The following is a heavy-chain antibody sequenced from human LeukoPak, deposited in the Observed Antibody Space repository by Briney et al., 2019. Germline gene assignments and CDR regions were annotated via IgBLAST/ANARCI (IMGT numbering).Heavy chain of an antibody. CDR1: GYTFTSYG. V-gene: IGHV1-18*01. Sequence: GASVKVSCKASGYTFTSYGISWVRQAPGQGLEWMGWISVYNGNTNYAQKLRGRVTMTTDTSTSTAYMELRSLRSDDTAVYYCARDEYSSGWYENYYYYMDVWGKGTTVTVSS. J-gene: IGHJ6*03. CDR3: ARDEYSSGWYENYYYYMDV. CDR2: ISVYNGNT. D-gene: IGHD6-19*01.